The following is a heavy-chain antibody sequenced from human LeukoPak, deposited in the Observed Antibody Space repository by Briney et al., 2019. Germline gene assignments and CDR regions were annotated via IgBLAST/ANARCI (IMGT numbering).Heavy chain of an antibody. Sequence: ASLKVSCKASAYTFNTYGISWVRQAPGQGLEWMGGIIPIFGTANYAQRFQGRVTITADESTTTAYMEVSSLRSEDTAVYYCARGEVPPHYFDSWGQGTLVTVSS. J-gene: IGHJ4*02. CDR1: AYTFNTYG. CDR3: ARGEVPPHYFDS. CDR2: IIPIFGTA. V-gene: IGHV1-69*13.